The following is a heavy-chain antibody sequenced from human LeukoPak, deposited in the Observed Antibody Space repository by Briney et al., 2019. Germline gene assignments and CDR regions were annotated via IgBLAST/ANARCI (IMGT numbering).Heavy chain of an antibody. J-gene: IGHJ4*02. Sequence: SETLSLTCSVSGGSTTGYFWTWIRQPPGKGPEWIGYVYYKGDTSYSPSLDSRVSISVDTSKKQFSLQLNSVTPEDTAVYYCARGSSSSSWYFDYWGQGTLVTVSS. CDR3: ARGSSSSSWYFDY. CDR2: VYYKGDT. V-gene: IGHV4-59*12. D-gene: IGHD6-13*01. CDR1: GGSTTGYF.